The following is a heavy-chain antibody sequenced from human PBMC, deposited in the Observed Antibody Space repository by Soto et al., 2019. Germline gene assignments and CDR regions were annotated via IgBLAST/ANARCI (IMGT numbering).Heavy chain of an antibody. CDR1: GASISSYY. J-gene: IGHJ3*02. CDR3: GRVGGAPWGAFDI. Sequence: QVQLQESGPGLVKPSETLSLTCTVSGASISSYYWSWIRQPPGKGLEWIGYMFYSGSTKYNPSLTRRVTVSVDTPKNQFPLKLGSVTAAETAVYYWGRVGGAPWGAFDIWGQGTMVTVSS. V-gene: IGHV4-59*01. CDR2: MFYSGST. D-gene: IGHD1-26*01.